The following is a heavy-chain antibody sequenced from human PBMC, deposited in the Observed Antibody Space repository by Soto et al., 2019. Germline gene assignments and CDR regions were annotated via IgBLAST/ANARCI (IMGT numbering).Heavy chain of an antibody. D-gene: IGHD3-3*01. V-gene: IGHV4-34*01. CDR3: ARAYYDFWSGYPSPYENYYYGMDV. Sequence: SETLSLTCAVYGGSFSGYYWSWIRQPPGKGLEWIGYIYHSGSTYYNPSLKSRVTISVDRSKNQFSLKLSSVTAADTAVYYCARAYYDFWSGYPSPYENYYYGMDVWGQGTTVTVSS. CDR2: IYHSGST. CDR1: GGSFSGYY. J-gene: IGHJ6*02.